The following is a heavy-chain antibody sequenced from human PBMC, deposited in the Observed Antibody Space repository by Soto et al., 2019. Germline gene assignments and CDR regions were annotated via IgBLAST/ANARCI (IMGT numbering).Heavy chain of an antibody. V-gene: IGHV3-9*01. D-gene: IGHD3-22*01. CDR1: GFTFDDYA. J-gene: IGHJ3*02. CDR2: ISWKRGSI. CDR3: AKGKVTYYYESSGYYEAFDI. Sequence: GGSLRLSCAASGFTFDDYAMHWVRQAPGKGLEWVSGISWKRGSIGYADSVKGRFTIARDNAKNTLYLQMNSLRAEGTALDYCAKGKVTYYYESSGYYEAFDIWGQGTMVTVSS.